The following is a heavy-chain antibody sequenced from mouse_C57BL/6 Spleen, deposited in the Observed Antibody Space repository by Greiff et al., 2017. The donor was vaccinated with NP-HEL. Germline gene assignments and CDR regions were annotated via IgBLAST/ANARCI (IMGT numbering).Heavy chain of an antibody. CDR1: GFTFSDYG. V-gene: IGHV5-17*01. CDR3: ARQSPYAMDY. Sequence: EVQVVESGGGLVKPGGSLKLSCAASGFTFSDYGMHWVRQAPEKGLEWVAYISSGSSTIYYADTVKGRFTISRDDAKNTLFLQMTSLRSEDTAMYYCARQSPYAMDYWGQGTSVTVSS. J-gene: IGHJ4*01. CDR2: ISSGSSTI.